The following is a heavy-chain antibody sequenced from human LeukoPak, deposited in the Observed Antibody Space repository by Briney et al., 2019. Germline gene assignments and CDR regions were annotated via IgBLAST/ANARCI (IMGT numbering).Heavy chain of an antibody. CDR3: ASSKGFDY. Sequence: GGSLRLSCGASGFTFSSYWMSWVRQAPGKGLEWVANIKQDGREKYYVDSVKGRFTISRDNAKNSLYLQMNSLRAEDTAVYYCASSKGFDYWGQGTLVTVSS. CDR2: IKQDGREK. V-gene: IGHV3-7*01. J-gene: IGHJ4*02. CDR1: GFTFSSYW.